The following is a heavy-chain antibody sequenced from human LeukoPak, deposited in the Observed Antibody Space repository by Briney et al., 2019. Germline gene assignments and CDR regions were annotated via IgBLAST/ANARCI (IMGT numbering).Heavy chain of an antibody. Sequence: SETLSLTRTVSGGSISGYYWSWIRQAAGGGLEYIGRIYITGSTNYNPSLKSRVTMSIDENQFSLKLNSVTAADTAVYYCARGVTSDWYFDVWGRGTLVTVSS. D-gene: IGHD4-11*01. CDR3: ARGVTSDWYFDV. CDR1: GGSISGYY. J-gene: IGHJ2*01. CDR2: IYITGST. V-gene: IGHV4-4*07.